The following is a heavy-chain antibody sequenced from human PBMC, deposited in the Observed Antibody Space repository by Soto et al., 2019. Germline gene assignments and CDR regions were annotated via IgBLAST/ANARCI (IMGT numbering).Heavy chain of an antibody. CDR3: ARGVSVILDAPRDGAGQYYFGS. V-gene: IGHV4-34*01. CDR2: INHSGST. CDR1: GGSFSGYF. J-gene: IGHJ4*02. Sequence: PSETLSLTCAVYGGSFSGYFWSWIRQPPGKGLEWIGEINHSGSTNSNPSLKSRVTTSVDTSKNQFSLKLRSVTAADTAVYYCARGVSVILDAPRDGAGQYYFGSWGQGTLVTVSS. D-gene: IGHD2-21*01.